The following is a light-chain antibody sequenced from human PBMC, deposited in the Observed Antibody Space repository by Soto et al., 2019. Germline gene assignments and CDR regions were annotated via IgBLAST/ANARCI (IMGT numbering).Light chain of an antibody. Sequence: QSVLTQPPSASGTPGQRVTISCSGRTSNIGTNFVYWYQQLPGTAPKLLIYRTNQRPSGVPDRFSGSKSGTSASLAISGLRSEDEADYYWAAWEDSLSGPVFGGGTKLTV. CDR2: RTN. CDR1: TSNIGTNF. J-gene: IGLJ3*02. CDR3: AAWEDSLSGPV. V-gene: IGLV1-47*01.